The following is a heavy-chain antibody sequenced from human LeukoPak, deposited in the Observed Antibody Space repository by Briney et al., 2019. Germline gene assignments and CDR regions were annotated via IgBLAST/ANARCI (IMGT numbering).Heavy chain of an antibody. CDR2: ISGSGGST. Sequence: GGSLRLSCAASGFTFSSYAMSWVRQAPGKGLDWVSAISGSGGSTYYADSVKGRFTISRDNSKNTLYLQMNSLRAEDTAVYYCAKGDCSGGSCYPNFDYWGQGTLVTVSS. J-gene: IGHJ4*02. V-gene: IGHV3-23*01. CDR3: AKGDCSGGSCYPNFDY. D-gene: IGHD2-15*01. CDR1: GFTFSSYA.